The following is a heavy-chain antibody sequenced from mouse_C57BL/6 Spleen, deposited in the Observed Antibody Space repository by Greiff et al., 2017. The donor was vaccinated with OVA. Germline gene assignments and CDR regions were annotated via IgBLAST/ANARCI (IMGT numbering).Heavy chain of an antibody. D-gene: IGHD2-1*01. V-gene: IGHV5-17*01. CDR3: ARPEGNYGGYFDV. CDR2: ISSGSSTI. J-gene: IGHJ1*03. Sequence: EVKLVESGGGLVKPGGSLKLSCAASGFTFSDYGMHWVRQAPEKGLEWVAYISSGSSTIYYADTVKGRFTISRDNAKNTLFLQMTSLRSEATAMYYCARPEGNYGGYFDVWGTGTTVTVSS. CDR1: GFTFSDYG.